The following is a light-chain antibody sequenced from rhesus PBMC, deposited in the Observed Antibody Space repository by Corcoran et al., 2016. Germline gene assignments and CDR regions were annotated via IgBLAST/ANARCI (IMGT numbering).Light chain of an antibody. V-gene: IGKV3-10*01. CDR3: YQHSSGYS. Sequence: QVILTQSPASLSLSPGERATLSCGASQSVNTSLAWFPPRPGQAPRLLIYRASTRATGIPSRFSGSGAGTDVTLTNSSLESEDGGVYHCYQHSSGYSFGQGTKVEIK. J-gene: IGKJ2*01. CDR1: QSVNTS. CDR2: RAS.